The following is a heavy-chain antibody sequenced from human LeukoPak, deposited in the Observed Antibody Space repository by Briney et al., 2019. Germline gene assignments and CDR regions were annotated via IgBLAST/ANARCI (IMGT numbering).Heavy chain of an antibody. CDR3: ARARSRYGYGDAFDI. J-gene: IGHJ3*02. Sequence: GGSLRLSCAASGFTFSSYEMNWVRQAPGKGLEWVAVISYDGSRKYYADSVKGRFTISRENSKNTLYLQMNSLRAEDTAVYYCARARSRYGYGDAFDIWGQGTMVTVSS. V-gene: IGHV3-30*04. D-gene: IGHD5-18*01. CDR1: GFTFSSYE. CDR2: ISYDGSRK.